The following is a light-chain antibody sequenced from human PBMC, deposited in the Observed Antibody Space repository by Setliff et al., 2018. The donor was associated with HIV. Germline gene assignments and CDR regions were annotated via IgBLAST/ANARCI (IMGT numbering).Light chain of an antibody. CDR1: SSNIGAGFD. Sequence: QSALTQPPSVSGAPGQRVTMSCTGSSSNIGAGFDVHWYQHLPGKAPKLLIYDNTNRPSGVPDRFSGSKSGTSASLAITGLQAEDEADYYCQSYDKSLTGSAVVGTGTKVTVL. CDR2: DNT. CDR3: QSYDKSLTGSAV. V-gene: IGLV1-40*01. J-gene: IGLJ1*01.